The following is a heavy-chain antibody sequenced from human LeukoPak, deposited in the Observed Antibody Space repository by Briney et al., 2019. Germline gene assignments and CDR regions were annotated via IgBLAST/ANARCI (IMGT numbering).Heavy chain of an antibody. CDR1: GYTFTSYG. CDR3: ARGRYYYDSSGYYWAPGY. Sequence: ASVKVSCKASGYTFTSYGISWVRQAPGQGLEWMGWISAYNGNTNYAQKLQGRVTMTTDTSTSTAYMELRSLRSDDTAVHYRARGRYYYDSSGYYWAPGYWGQGTLVTVSS. V-gene: IGHV1-18*01. CDR2: ISAYNGNT. D-gene: IGHD3-22*01. J-gene: IGHJ4*02.